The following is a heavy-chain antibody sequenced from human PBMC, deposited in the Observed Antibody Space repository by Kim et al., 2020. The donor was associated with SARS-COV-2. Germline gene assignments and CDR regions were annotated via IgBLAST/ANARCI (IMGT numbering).Heavy chain of an antibody. CDR3: AAGGVVVAATFDY. V-gene: IGHV1-24*01. Sequence: YAQKFQGRVTMTEDTSTDTAYMELSSLRSEDTAVYYCAAGGVVVAATFDYWGQGTLVTVSS. D-gene: IGHD2-15*01. J-gene: IGHJ4*02.